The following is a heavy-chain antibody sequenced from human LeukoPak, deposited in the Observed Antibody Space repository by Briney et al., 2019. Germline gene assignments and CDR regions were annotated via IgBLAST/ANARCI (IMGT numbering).Heavy chain of an antibody. CDR3: ANTRYYDSSGPLDY. J-gene: IGHJ4*02. CDR2: TWYDGSNK. V-gene: IGHV3-33*06. D-gene: IGHD3-22*01. CDR1: GFTFSSYG. Sequence: QPGGSLRLSCAASGFTFSSYGMHWVRQAPGKGLEWEALTWYDGSNKYYVDSVKGRFTISRDNSKNTLYLQMNSLRAEDTAVYYCANTRYYDSSGPLDYWGQGTLVTVSS.